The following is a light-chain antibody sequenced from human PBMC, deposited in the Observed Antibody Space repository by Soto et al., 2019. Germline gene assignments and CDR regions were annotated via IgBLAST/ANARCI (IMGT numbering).Light chain of an antibody. CDR3: MQGTHWPKT. CDR2: KIS. CDR1: QSLVSSDGNTY. Sequence: DVVLTQSPLSLPVTLGQPASISCTSSQSLVSSDGNTYLHWFQQRPGHSPRHLIYKISNRDSGVPDIFRGSGSGTDFTLEISRVEAEDVGLYYCMQGTHWPKTFGQGTKVEIK. J-gene: IGKJ1*01. V-gene: IGKV2-30*01.